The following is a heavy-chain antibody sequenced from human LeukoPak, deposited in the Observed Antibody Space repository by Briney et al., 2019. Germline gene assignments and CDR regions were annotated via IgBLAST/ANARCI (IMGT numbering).Heavy chain of an antibody. J-gene: IGHJ4*02. CDR1: GYSLTSYW. V-gene: IGHV5-10-1*01. Sequence: GESLKISCKGSGYSLTSYWISWVRQMPGKGLEWMGSIDPSDSYTNYSPSFQGHVSISADKSNSTAYLQWSSLKASDTAMYYCARVPKSNYDSSGYSDYWGQGTLVTVSS. CDR3: ARVPKSNYDSSGYSDY. D-gene: IGHD3-22*01. CDR2: IDPSDSYT.